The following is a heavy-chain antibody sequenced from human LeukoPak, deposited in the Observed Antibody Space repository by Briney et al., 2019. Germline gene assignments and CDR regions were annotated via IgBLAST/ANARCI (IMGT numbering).Heavy chain of an antibody. V-gene: IGHV4-39*07. D-gene: IGHD5-18*01. CDR3: ARDVRYVDTTMVTLYYFDY. Sequence: SQTLSLTCTVSGGSISSGSYYWGWIRQPPGKGLEWIGSIYYSGSTYYNPSLKGRVTISVDTSKNQFSLKLSSVTAADTAVYYCARDVRYVDTTMVTLYYFDYWGQGTLVTVSS. CDR1: GGSISSGSYY. J-gene: IGHJ4*02. CDR2: IYYSGST.